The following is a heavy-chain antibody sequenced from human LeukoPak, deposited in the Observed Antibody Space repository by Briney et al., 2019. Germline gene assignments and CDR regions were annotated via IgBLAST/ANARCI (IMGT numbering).Heavy chain of an antibody. Sequence: SGTLSLTCTVSGGSISSGDYYWSWIRQPPGKGLEWIGYIYYGGSTYYNPSLKSRVTISVDTSKNQFSLKLSSVTAADTAVYYCARGGGYYDFWSGRYYMDVWGKGTTVTVSS. J-gene: IGHJ6*03. CDR2: IYYGGST. D-gene: IGHD3-3*01. CDR1: GGSISSGDYY. V-gene: IGHV4-30-4*08. CDR3: ARGGGYYDFWSGRYYMDV.